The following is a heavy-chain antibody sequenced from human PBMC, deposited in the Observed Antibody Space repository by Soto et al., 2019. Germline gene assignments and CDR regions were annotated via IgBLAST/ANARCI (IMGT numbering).Heavy chain of an antibody. CDR2: IVVGSGNT. V-gene: IGHV1-58*02. CDR1: GFTFTSSA. Sequence: ASVKVSCKASGFTFTSSAMQWVRQARGQRLEWIGWIVVGSGNTNYAQKFQERVTITRDMSTSTAYMELSSLRSEDTAVYYCAADGGFSMVREDLPGHDAFDIWGQGTMVTVSS. CDR3: AADGGFSMVREDLPGHDAFDI. J-gene: IGHJ3*02. D-gene: IGHD3-10*01.